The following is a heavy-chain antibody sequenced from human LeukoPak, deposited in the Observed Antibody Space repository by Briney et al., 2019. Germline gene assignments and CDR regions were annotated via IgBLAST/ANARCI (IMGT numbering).Heavy chain of an antibody. Sequence: ASVKVSCKASGYTFTGYYMHWVRQAPGQGLEWMGWIDPNSGGTNYAQKFQGRVTMTRDTSISTAYMELSRLRSEDTAVYYCAIAAVAGTLSYYYYYYYMDVWGKGTTVTVSS. CDR2: IDPNSGGT. J-gene: IGHJ6*03. CDR3: AIAAVAGTLSYYYYYYYMDV. D-gene: IGHD6-19*01. CDR1: GYTFTGYY. V-gene: IGHV1-2*02.